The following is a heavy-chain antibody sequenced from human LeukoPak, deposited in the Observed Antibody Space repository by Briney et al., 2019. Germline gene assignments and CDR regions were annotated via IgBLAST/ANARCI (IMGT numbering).Heavy chain of an antibody. Sequence: SETLSLTCAVYGGSFSGYYWSWIRQPPGKGLEWIGEINHSGSTNYNPSLKSRVTISVDTSKNQFSLKLSSVTAADTAVYYCADPKHGVGATGFDYWGQGTLVTVSS. CDR2: INHSGST. V-gene: IGHV4-34*01. J-gene: IGHJ4*02. D-gene: IGHD1-26*01. CDR1: GGSFSGYY. CDR3: ADPKHGVGATGFDY.